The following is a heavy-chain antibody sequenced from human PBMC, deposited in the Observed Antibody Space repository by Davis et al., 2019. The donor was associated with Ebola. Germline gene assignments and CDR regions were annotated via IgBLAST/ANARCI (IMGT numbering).Heavy chain of an antibody. J-gene: IGHJ6*02. Sequence: MPSETLSLTCTVSGGSISSYYWSWIRQPPGKGLEWIGYIYYSGSTNYNPSLKTRLTISVDTSKNQLSQKLSSVTAADAAVYYCAGGAMTTVTTSTNGMDVWGQGTTVTVSS. V-gene: IGHV4-59*01. D-gene: IGHD4-11*01. CDR3: AGGAMTTVTTSTNGMDV. CDR2: IYYSGST. CDR1: GGSISSYY.